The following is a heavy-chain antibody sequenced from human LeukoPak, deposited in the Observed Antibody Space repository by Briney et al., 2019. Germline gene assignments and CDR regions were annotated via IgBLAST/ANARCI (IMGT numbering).Heavy chain of an antibody. Sequence: ASVKVSCKASGCTFTGYYMHWVRQAPGQRLEWMGWINPNSGGTNYAQKFQGRVTMTRDTSISTAYMELSRMRTDDTAVYYCAREGPSGYYYYSMDVWGKGTTVTVSS. CDR2: INPNSGGT. V-gene: IGHV1-2*02. D-gene: IGHD1-26*01. J-gene: IGHJ6*03. CDR1: GCTFTGYY. CDR3: AREGPSGYYYYSMDV.